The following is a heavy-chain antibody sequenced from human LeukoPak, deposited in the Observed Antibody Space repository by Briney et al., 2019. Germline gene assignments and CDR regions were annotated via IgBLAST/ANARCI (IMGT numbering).Heavy chain of an antibody. CDR1: GGSISSGDYY. CDR3: ARGSSLGAFYYYMDV. V-gene: IGHV4-30-4*01. D-gene: IGHD3-16*01. CDR2: IYYSGST. J-gene: IGHJ6*03. Sequence: PSETLSLTCTVSGGSISSGDYYWSWIRQPPGKGLEWIGYIYYSGSTYYNPSLKSRVTISVDTSKNQFSLKLSSVTAADTAVYYCARGSSLGAFYYYMDVWGKGTTVTVSS.